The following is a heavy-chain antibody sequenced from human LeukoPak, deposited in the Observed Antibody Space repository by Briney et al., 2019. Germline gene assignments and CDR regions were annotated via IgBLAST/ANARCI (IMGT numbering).Heavy chain of an antibody. J-gene: IGHJ1*01. Sequence: GGSLRLSCAASGFTFSSYAMSWVRQAPGKGLEWVSAISGDGDNTYYADSVKGRFTISRDNSKNTLYLQMNSLRAEDTAVYFCARDHDYGDYPEYFQHWGQGTLVTVSS. D-gene: IGHD4-17*01. CDR2: ISGDGDNT. CDR1: GFTFSSYA. CDR3: ARDHDYGDYPEYFQH. V-gene: IGHV3-23*01.